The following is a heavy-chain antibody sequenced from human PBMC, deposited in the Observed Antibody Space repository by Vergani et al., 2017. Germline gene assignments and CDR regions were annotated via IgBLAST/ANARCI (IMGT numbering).Heavy chain of an antibody. CDR2: IYYSGST. Sequence: QVQLQESGPGLVKPSETLSLTCTVSGGYISSYYWSWIRQPPGKGLGWIGYIYYSGSTNYKPALKSRVTISVDTSKNQFSLKLSSVTAADTAVYYCARQKGDSYAPLLWAFDIWGQGTMVTVSS. D-gene: IGHD2-21*01. CDR1: GGYISSYY. CDR3: ARQKGDSYAPLLWAFDI. J-gene: IGHJ3*02. V-gene: IGHV4-59*08.